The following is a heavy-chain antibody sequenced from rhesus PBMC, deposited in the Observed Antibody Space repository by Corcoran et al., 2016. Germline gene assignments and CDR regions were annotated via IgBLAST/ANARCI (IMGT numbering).Heavy chain of an antibody. CDR2: FSPGDPDT. V-gene: IGHV5S1*01. CDR3: AKKDSNYLNRFDV. CDR1: GYRLTSGW. J-gene: IGHJ5-1*01. D-gene: IGHD4-23*01. Sequence: EVQLVQSGAEVKGPGESLSISRKTSGYRLTSGWISWGSKLPGEGLEWRGSFSPGDPDTSNNPSVQVHVTISADKSSSTPYLQWSSLKASDTATYYCAKKDSNYLNRFDVWGPGVLVTVSS.